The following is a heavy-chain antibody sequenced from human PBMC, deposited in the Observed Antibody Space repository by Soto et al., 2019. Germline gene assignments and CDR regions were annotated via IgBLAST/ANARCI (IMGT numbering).Heavy chain of an antibody. CDR3: ARDRAIISAPTKEYVFEI. Sequence: PSETLSLTCTVSGGSMNYYYWSWIRQPPGKGLEWIGYIYHSGTAEYNPSLKSRVTLSVDTSKSQFSLMMSSVTTADTAVYYCARDRAIISAPTKEYVFEIWGQGTTVTV. D-gene: IGHD5-12*01. J-gene: IGHJ6*02. CDR2: IYHSGTA. V-gene: IGHV4-59*01. CDR1: GGSMNYYY.